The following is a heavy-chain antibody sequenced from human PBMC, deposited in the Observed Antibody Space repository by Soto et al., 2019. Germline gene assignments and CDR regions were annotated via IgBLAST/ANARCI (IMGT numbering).Heavy chain of an antibody. V-gene: IGHV5-51*01. Sequence: EALKISCEGSGYTFTSYWIGWVRQMPGEGLEWMGVIYPSDSDIRYSPPFQGKVTISADKSITTAYLQWSSLKAADTAMYYCVGSGTSPRRFSDYSGPATLVTVSS. J-gene: IGHJ4*02. CDR1: GYTFTSYW. CDR2: IYPSDSDI. D-gene: IGHD2-15*01. CDR3: VGSGTSPRRFSDY.